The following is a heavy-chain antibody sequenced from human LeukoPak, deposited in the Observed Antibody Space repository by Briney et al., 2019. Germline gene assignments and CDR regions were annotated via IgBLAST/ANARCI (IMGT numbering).Heavy chain of an antibody. J-gene: IGHJ5*02. CDR3: ARRGIVVVPAAYGKNWFDP. D-gene: IGHD2-2*01. Sequence: PSETLSLTCAVYGGSFSGYYWSWLRQPPGKGLEWIGEINHSGSTNYNPSLKSRVTISVDTSKNQFSLKLSSVTAADTAVYYCARRGIVVVPAAYGKNWFDPWGQGTLVTVSS. V-gene: IGHV4-34*01. CDR2: INHSGST. CDR1: GGSFSGYY.